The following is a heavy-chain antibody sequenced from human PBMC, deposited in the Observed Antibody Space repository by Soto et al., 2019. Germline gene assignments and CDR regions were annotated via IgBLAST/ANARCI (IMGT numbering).Heavy chain of an antibody. CDR2: IWYDGSNK. D-gene: IGHD5-12*01. Sequence: GGSLRLSCAASGFTFSSYGMHWVRQAPGKGLEWVAVIWYDGSNKYYADSVKGRFTISRDNSKNTLYLQMNSLRAEDTAVYYCARDGYNPRIDYYYGMDVWGQGTTVTVSS. J-gene: IGHJ6*02. CDR3: ARDGYNPRIDYYYGMDV. V-gene: IGHV3-33*01. CDR1: GFTFSSYG.